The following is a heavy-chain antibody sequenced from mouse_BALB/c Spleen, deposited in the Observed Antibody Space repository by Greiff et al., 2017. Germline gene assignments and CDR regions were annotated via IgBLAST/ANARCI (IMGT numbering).Heavy chain of an antibody. D-gene: IGHD1-1*01. V-gene: IGHV1S81*02. CDR3: TRRGYYGSRDYAMDY. CDR2: INPSNGGT. J-gene: IGHJ4*01. Sequence: QVQLQQPGAELVKPGASVKLSCKASGYTFTSYYMYWVKQRPGQGLEWIGGINPSNGGTNFNEKFKSKATLTVDKSSSTAYMQLSSLTSEDSAVYYCTRRGYYGSRDYAMDYWGQGTSVTVSS. CDR1: GYTFTSYY.